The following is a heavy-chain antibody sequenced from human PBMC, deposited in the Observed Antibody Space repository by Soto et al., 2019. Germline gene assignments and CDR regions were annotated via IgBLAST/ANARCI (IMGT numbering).Heavy chain of an antibody. CDR1: GFTFSSYA. J-gene: IGHJ3*02. D-gene: IGHD6-6*01. V-gene: IGHV3-23*01. CDR2: ISGSGGST. Sequence: GWSLRLSCAASGFTFSSYAMSWVRQAPGKGLEWVSAISGSGGSTYYADSVKGRFTISRDNSKNTLYLQMNSLRAEDTAVYYCAKSRSPYSSSLAFDIWGQGTMVTVSS. CDR3: AKSRSPYSSSLAFDI.